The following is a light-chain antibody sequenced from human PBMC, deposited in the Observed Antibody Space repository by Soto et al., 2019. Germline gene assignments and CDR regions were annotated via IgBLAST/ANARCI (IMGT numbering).Light chain of an antibody. Sequence: DIQLTQSPSFLSASVGDRVTITCRASQGISSYLAWYQQKLGKAPKLLIYAASTLQSGVPSRFSGSGSGTEFTLTISSLQPEDFATYYCQRLNTYPWTFGQGTKVDIK. V-gene: IGKV1-9*01. CDR3: QRLNTYPWT. CDR1: QGISSY. CDR2: AAS. J-gene: IGKJ1*01.